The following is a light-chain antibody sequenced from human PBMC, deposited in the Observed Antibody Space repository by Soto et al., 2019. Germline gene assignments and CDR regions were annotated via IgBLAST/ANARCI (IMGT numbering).Light chain of an antibody. V-gene: IGKV1-39*01. J-gene: IGKJ2*01. CDR3: QQSHSTPYT. CDR2: AAS. CDR1: QSISSY. Sequence: DIQMTQSPSSLSASVGDRVTITCRASQSISSYLYWYQQKPGKAPKLLIYAASSLQSGVPSRFSGSGSATYFTLTISSLQPEDFATYYCQQSHSTPYTFGQGTKLEIK.